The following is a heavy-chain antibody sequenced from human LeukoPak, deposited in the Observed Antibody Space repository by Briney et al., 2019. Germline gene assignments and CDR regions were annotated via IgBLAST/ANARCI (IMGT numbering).Heavy chain of an antibody. D-gene: IGHD6-19*01. J-gene: IGHJ4*02. V-gene: IGHV3-30*02. CDR3: AKDPVAVAVTYFDY. Sequence: GGSLRLSCAASGFTFSTYGMHWVRQAPGKGLEWVAFIRYDGSNKYYADSVKGRFTISRDNSKNTLYLQMNSLRPEDTAVYYCAKDPVAVAVTYFDYWGQGTLVTVSS. CDR2: IRYDGSNK. CDR1: GFTFSTYG.